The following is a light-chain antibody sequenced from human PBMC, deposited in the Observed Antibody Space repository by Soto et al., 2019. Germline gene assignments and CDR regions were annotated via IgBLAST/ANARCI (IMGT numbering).Light chain of an antibody. Sequence: SYELTQPPSVSVVPGKTARVTRGGNNIGSKSVHWYQQKPGQAPVLVIYYDSDRPSGIPERFSGSNSGNTATLTISRVEAGDEADYYCQVWDSSSDHYVFGTGTKLTVL. CDR1: NIGSKS. V-gene: IGLV3-21*04. J-gene: IGLJ1*01. CDR2: YDS. CDR3: QVWDSSSDHYV.